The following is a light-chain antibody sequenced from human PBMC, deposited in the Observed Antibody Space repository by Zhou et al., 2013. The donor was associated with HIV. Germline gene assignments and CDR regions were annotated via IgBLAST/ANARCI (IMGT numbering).Light chain of an antibody. V-gene: IGKV2-28*01. J-gene: IGKJ4*01. CDR3: MQALQTCT. CDR2: LGS. Sequence: DIVMTQSPLSLPVTPGEPASISCRSSQSLLHSNGYNYLDWYLQKPGQSPQLLIYLGSHRASGVPDRFSGSGSGTDFTLKISRVEAEDVGVYYCMQALQTCTFGGGTKVEIK. CDR1: QSLLHSNGYNY.